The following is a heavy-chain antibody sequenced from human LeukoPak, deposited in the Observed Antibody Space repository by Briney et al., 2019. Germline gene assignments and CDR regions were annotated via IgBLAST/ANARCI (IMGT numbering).Heavy chain of an antibody. D-gene: IGHD3-3*01. J-gene: IGHJ4*02. V-gene: IGHV4-59*08. CDR3: ARYFSASPTRWYLDY. Sequence: SETLSLTCTVSGGSISTYYWSWIRLPPGKGLEWIGYIYSSGSTNYNPSLKSRVTISVDTSKNQFSLKLSSVTAADTAVYYCARYFSASPTRWYLDYWGPGTLVTVSS. CDR2: IYSSGST. CDR1: GGSISTYY.